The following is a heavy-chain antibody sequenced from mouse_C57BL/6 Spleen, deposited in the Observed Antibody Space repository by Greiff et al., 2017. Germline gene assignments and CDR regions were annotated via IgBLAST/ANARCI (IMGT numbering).Heavy chain of an antibody. Sequence: DVKLQESGAELVKPGASVKLSCTASGFNIKDYYMHWVKQRTEQGLEWIGRIDPEDGETKYAPKFQGKATITADTSSNTAYLQLSSLTSEDTAVYYCARGPTVVAPYYFDYWGQGTTLTVSS. CDR3: ARGPTVVAPYYFDY. CDR2: IDPEDGET. CDR1: GFNIKDYY. V-gene: IGHV14-2*01. D-gene: IGHD1-1*01. J-gene: IGHJ2*01.